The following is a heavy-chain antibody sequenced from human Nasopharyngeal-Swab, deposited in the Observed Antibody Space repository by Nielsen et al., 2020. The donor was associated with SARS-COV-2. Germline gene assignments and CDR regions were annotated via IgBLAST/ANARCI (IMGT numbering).Heavy chain of an antibody. V-gene: IGHV4-59*01. J-gene: IGHJ5*02. CDR2: IYYSGST. Sequence: WIRQPPGKGLEWIGYIYYSGSTNYNPSLKGRVTISVDTSKNQFSLKLSSVTAADTAVYYCAGLLRQQPHHQFDPWGQGTLVTVSS. CDR3: AGLLRQQPHHQFDP. D-gene: IGHD6-13*01.